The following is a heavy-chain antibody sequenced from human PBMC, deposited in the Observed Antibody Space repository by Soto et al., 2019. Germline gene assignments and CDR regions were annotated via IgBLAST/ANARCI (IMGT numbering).Heavy chain of an antibody. V-gene: IGHV3-23*01. CDR1: GFTFSSYA. J-gene: IGHJ4*02. D-gene: IGHD6-19*01. CDR2: SSVSGGST. CDR3: AKARSRYSSGWSPDSFDY. Sequence: HPGGSLRLSCAASGFTFSSYAMTWVRQAPGKGLEWVSASSVSGGSTYYADSVKGRFPISRDNSKNTLYLQMNSLRAEDTAVYYCAKARSRYSSGWSPDSFDYWGQGTLVTVSS.